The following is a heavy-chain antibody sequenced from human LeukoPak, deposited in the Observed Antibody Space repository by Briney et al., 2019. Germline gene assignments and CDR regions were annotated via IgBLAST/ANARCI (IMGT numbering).Heavy chain of an antibody. CDR1: GYTFTSYG. V-gene: IGHV1-18*01. CDR3: ARDLGRYCSGGSCHYYSYYMDV. CDR2: ISAYNGNT. D-gene: IGHD2-15*01. J-gene: IGHJ6*03. Sequence: ASVKVSCKASGYTFTSYGISWVRQAPGQGLEWMGWISAYNGNTNYAQKLQGRVTMTTDTSTSTAYMGLRSLRSDDTAVYYCARDLGRYCSGGSCHYYSYYMDVWGKGTTVTVSS.